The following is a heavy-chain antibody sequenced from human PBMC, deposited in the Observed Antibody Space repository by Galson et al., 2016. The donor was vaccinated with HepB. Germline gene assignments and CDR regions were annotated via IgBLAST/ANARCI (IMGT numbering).Heavy chain of an antibody. D-gene: IGHD1-26*01. Sequence: SLRLSCAASGFTFSSYWMYWVRQAPGKGLVWVSRINSDGSSTTYADSVKGRFTISRDNAKNTLYLQMNSLRAEDTAVYYCVRGLIVGATPDYWGQGTLVTVSS. CDR2: INSDGSST. CDR3: VRGLIVGATPDY. CDR1: GFTFSSYW. J-gene: IGHJ4*02. V-gene: IGHV3-74*01.